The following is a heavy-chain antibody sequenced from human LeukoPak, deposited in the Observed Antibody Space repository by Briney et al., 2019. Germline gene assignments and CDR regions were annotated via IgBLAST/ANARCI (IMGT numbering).Heavy chain of an antibody. D-gene: IGHD3-10*01. CDR3: AGTTMVRFYYYFGMDV. CDR1: GGSISSSNW. V-gene: IGHV4-4*02. CDR2: IYHSGST. J-gene: IGHJ6*02. Sequence: PSGTLSLTCAVSGGSISSSNWWSWVRPPPGKGLEWIGEIYHSGSTNYNPSLKSRVTISVGKSKNQFSLKLSSVTAADTAVYYCAGTTMVRFYYYFGMDVWGQGTTVTVSS.